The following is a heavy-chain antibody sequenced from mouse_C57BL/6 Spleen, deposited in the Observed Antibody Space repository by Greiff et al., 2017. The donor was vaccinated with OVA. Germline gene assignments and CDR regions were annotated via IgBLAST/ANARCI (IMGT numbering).Heavy chain of an antibody. Sequence: VQLQQPGAELVKPGASVKVSCTASGYTFTSYWMHWVKQRPGQGLEWIGRIHPTDSDTNYNQKFKGKATLTVDKYSSTPYMQLSSLTSEDSAVYYCAKDYYGSSYYAKYYWGQGTSVTVSS. CDR3: AKDYYGSSYYAKYY. J-gene: IGHJ4*01. D-gene: IGHD1-1*01. CDR2: IHPTDSDT. CDR1: GYTFTSYW. V-gene: IGHV1-74*01.